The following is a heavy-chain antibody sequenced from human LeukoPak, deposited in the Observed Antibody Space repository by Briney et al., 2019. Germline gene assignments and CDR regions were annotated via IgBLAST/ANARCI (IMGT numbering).Heavy chain of an antibody. J-gene: IGHJ4*02. CDR2: INPNSGGT. Sequence: ASVKVSCKASGYTFTGYYMHWVRQAPGQGLEWMGWINPNSGGTNYAQKFQGRVTMTRDTSISTAYMELSRLRSDDTAVYYCARAGPYDFWSGYPLVDYWSQGTLVTVSS. CDR1: GYTFTGYY. V-gene: IGHV1-2*02. D-gene: IGHD3-3*01. CDR3: ARAGPYDFWSGYPLVDY.